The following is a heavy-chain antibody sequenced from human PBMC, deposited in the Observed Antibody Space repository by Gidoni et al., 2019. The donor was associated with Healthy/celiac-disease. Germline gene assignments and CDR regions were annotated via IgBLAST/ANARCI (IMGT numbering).Heavy chain of an antibody. D-gene: IGHD3-22*01. CDR3: ARHVYYYDSSGYYEVGAFDI. CDR1: GGPISSYY. CDR2: IYYSGST. Sequence: QVQLQESGPGLVKPSETLSLTCTVTGGPISSYYWRWIRQPPGKGLEWIVYIYYSGSTNYNPSLKSRVTISVDTPKNQFSLKLSSVTAADTAVYYCARHVYYYDSSGYYEVGAFDIWGQGTMVTVSS. V-gene: IGHV4-59*08. J-gene: IGHJ3*02.